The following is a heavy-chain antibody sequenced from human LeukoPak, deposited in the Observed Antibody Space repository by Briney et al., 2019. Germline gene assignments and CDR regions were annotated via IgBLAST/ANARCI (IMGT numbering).Heavy chain of an antibody. V-gene: IGHV4-61*02. J-gene: IGHJ6*02. D-gene: IGHD2-2*02. CDR1: GGSISSGSYY. CDR3: ARAPDCSSTSCYTYHYGMNV. Sequence: PSETLSLTCTVSGGSISSGSYYWSWIRHPAGKGLEWIGRIYTSGSTNYNPSLKSRVTISVDTSKNQFSLKLSSVTAADTAVYYCARAPDCSSTSCYTYHYGMNVWAKGPRSPSP. CDR2: IYTSGST.